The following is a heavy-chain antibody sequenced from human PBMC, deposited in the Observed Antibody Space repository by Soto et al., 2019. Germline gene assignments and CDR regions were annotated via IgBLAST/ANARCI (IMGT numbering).Heavy chain of an antibody. J-gene: IGHJ4*02. V-gene: IGHV4-30-2*01. Sequence: SETLSLTCTVSRGSISTSGYSWGWIRQPPGKGLEWIGYIYHSGSAYYNPSLKSRVTISVDRSKNQFSLRLSSVTAADTAVYYCARIRTYVTSGYYSSFYFDNWGQGTLVTVSA. CDR2: IYHSGSA. D-gene: IGHD3-22*01. CDR3: ARIRTYVTSGYYSSFYFDN. CDR1: RGSISTSGYS.